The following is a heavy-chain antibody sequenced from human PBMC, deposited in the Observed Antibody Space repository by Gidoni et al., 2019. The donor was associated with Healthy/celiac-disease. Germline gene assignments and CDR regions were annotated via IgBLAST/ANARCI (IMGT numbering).Heavy chain of an antibody. Sequence: QITLKESGPTLVKPTQTITLTCTFSGFSRSTSGVGVGWIRQPPGKALEWLALIYWNDDKRYSPSLKSRLPITKDTSKNPVVLTMTNMDPVDTATYYCAHMISAREQLWPIGYWGQGTLVTVSS. CDR1: GFSRSTSGVG. J-gene: IGHJ4*02. CDR3: AHMISAREQLWPIGY. D-gene: IGHD5-18*01. CDR2: IYWNDDK. V-gene: IGHV2-5*01.